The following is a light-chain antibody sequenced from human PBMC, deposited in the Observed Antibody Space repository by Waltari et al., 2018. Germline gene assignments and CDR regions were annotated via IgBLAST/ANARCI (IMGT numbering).Light chain of an antibody. CDR2: DVT. CDR1: GSDVGGYNY. Sequence: QSALTQPASVSGSPGQSITISCTGTGSDVGGYNYVSWYRQHPGKAPKLMIFDVTNRPPGVCNRFSGSMSGNTASLTISGLQAEDEAHYYCSSYTSSGTLVFGGGTTLTVL. CDR3: SSYTSSGTLV. J-gene: IGLJ2*01. V-gene: IGLV2-14*03.